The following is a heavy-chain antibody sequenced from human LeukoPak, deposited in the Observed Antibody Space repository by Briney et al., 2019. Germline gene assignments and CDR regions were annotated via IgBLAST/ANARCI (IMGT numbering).Heavy chain of an antibody. D-gene: IGHD3-10*01. Sequence: SSETLSLTCTVSGGSISSSNWWSWVHQPPGKGLEWIGEVYHSGATNYNPSLRSRVIISADRSSNQFSLRLNSVTAADTAVFYCARGEGYGSGTVHFDYWGRGILVTVSS. CDR2: VYHSGAT. V-gene: IGHV4-4*02. CDR3: ARGEGYGSGTVHFDY. CDR1: GGSISSSNW. J-gene: IGHJ4*02.